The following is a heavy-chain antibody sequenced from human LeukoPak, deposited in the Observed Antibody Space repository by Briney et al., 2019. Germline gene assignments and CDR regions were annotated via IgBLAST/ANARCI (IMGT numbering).Heavy chain of an antibody. Sequence: ASVKVSCKAPGGTFSSYAISWVRQAPGQGLEWMGRIIPILGIANYAQKFQGRVTITADKSTSTAYMELSSLRSEDTAVYYCARDRARLGELSLYRGDYWGQGTLVTVSS. J-gene: IGHJ4*02. CDR2: IIPILGIA. CDR1: GGTFSSYA. CDR3: ARDRARLGELSLYRGDY. V-gene: IGHV1-69*04. D-gene: IGHD3-16*02.